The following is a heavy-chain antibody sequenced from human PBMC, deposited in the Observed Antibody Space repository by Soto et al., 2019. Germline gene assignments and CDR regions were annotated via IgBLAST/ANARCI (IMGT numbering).Heavy chain of an antibody. CDR2: IKQDGSDK. CDR1: KFTFGDYW. J-gene: IGHJ4*02. D-gene: IGHD3-16*02. CDR3: ATLSYGQLRYFDN. Sequence: PGGALRLSCSVPKFTFGDYWMSWVRQAPGKGLEWISNIKQDGSDKNCADSVKGRFTISRDNADNSMYLQMNSLRAEDTAVYYCATLSYGQLRYFDNWGQGTLVTVSS. V-gene: IGHV3-7*01.